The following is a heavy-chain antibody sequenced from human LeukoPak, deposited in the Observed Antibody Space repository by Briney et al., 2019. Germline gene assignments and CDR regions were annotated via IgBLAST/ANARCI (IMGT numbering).Heavy chain of an antibody. D-gene: IGHD3-10*01. J-gene: IGHJ4*02. V-gene: IGHV1-8*03. CDR2: MNPNSGNT. Sequence: APVKVSCKASGYTFTSYAMNWVRQAPGQGLEWMGWMNPNSGNTGYAQKFQGRVTITRNTSISTAYMELSSLRSEDTAVYYCATDREYYYGSGTYRGLDWGQGTLVTVSS. CDR3: ATDREYYYGSGTYRGLD. CDR1: GYTFTSYA.